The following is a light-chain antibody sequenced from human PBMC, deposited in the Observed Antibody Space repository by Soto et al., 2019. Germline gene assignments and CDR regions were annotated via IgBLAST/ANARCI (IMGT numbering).Light chain of an antibody. CDR2: GAS. V-gene: IGKV3-20*01. Sequence: DIVLTQSPGTLSLSPGERASLSCRASQSVSSGHLAWYQQKPGQAPRLLIYGASSRATGIPDRFSGSGSGTDFTLTISSLQPEDFATYYCQQANSFPRTFGQGTKVDIK. CDR3: QQANSFPRT. J-gene: IGKJ1*01. CDR1: QSVSSGH.